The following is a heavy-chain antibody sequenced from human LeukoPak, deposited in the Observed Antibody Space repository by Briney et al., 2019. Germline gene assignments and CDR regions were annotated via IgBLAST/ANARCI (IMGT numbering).Heavy chain of an antibody. V-gene: IGHV3-30*03. Sequence: PGGSLRLSCAASGFTFSDYGMHWVRQAPGKGLEWVAVISYDASNKYYPVSVEGRFTVSRDNSENTLYLQMNSVRVEDTAVYYCARDRSSGGLRYFDWLFYLWGQGTLVTVSS. CDR3: ARDRSSGGLRYFDWLFYL. D-gene: IGHD3-9*01. J-gene: IGHJ5*02. CDR2: ISYDASNK. CDR1: GFTFSDYG.